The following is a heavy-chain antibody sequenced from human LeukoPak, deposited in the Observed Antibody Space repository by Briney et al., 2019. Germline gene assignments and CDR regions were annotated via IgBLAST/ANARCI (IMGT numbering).Heavy chain of an antibody. CDR3: VVTTRSYPFDY. V-gene: IGHV3-7*01. CDR1: GFTFSSNW. Sequence: PGGSLRLSCAASGFTFSSNWMCWVRQDPGKGLEWVANINQDGSVKNYVDSVKGRITISRGNAKNSLYLQMNSLRAEDTAVYYCVVTTRSYPFDYWGQGTLVTVSS. J-gene: IGHJ4*02. CDR2: INQDGSVK. D-gene: IGHD4-23*01.